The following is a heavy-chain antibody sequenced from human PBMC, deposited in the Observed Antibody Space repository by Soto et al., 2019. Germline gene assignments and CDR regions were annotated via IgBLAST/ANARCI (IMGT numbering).Heavy chain of an antibody. J-gene: IGHJ4*02. CDR1: GFTFSSYA. V-gene: IGHV3-30-3*01. CDR2: ISYDGSNK. Sequence: SLRLSCAASGFTFSSYAMHWVRQAPGKGLEWVAVISYDGSNKYYADSVKGRFTISRDNSKNTLYLQMNSLRAEDTAVYYCARERRYYDSSGYHLDYWGQGTLVTVSS. CDR3: ARERRYYDSSGYHLDY. D-gene: IGHD3-22*01.